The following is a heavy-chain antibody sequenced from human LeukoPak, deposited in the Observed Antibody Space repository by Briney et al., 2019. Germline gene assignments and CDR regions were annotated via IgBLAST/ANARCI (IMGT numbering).Heavy chain of an antibody. Sequence: GGSLRLSCAASGFTFNSYWMSWVRQAPGKGLEWLSYISPSGTVIYYADSVKGRFTISRDNAKNSLYLQMNSLRAEDTAVYYCARAGYYMDVWGKGTTVTVSS. CDR1: GFTFNSYW. J-gene: IGHJ6*03. V-gene: IGHV3-48*04. CDR3: ARAGYYMDV. CDR2: ISPSGTVI.